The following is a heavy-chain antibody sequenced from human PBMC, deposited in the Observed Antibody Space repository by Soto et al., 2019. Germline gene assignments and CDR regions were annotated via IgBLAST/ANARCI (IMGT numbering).Heavy chain of an antibody. J-gene: IGHJ4*02. V-gene: IGHV3-48*03. Sequence: EVQLVESGGGLVQPGGSLRLSCAASGFTFSSYEMNWVRQAPGKGLGWVSYISSSGSTIYYADSVKGRFTISRDNAKNSLYLQMNSLRAEDTAVYYCARAVVPAASMADWGQGTLVTVSS. CDR2: ISSSGSTI. CDR3: ARAVVPAASMAD. CDR1: GFTFSSYE. D-gene: IGHD2-2*01.